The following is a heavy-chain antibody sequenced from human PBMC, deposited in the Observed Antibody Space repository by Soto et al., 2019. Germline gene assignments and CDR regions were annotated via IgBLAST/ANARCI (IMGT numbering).Heavy chain of an antibody. CDR2: IIPIFGTA. Sequence: SVKVSFKASGGTFSSYAISWLRQAPGQGLEWMGGIIPIFGTANYAQKFQGRVTITADESTSTAYMELSSLRSEDTAVYYCARDRAEPFFDYWGQGTLVTVSS. V-gene: IGHV1-69*13. J-gene: IGHJ4*02. CDR3: ARDRAEPFFDY. CDR1: GGTFSSYA.